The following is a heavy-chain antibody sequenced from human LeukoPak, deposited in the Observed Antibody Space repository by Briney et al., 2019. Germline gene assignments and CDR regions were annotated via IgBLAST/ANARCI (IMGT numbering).Heavy chain of an antibody. CDR2: INPGDSDI. D-gene: IGHD4-23*01. CDR3: ARHPTVGSTFYFDF. Sequence: RGESLKISSKASGYSFTSYWIGWVRQMPGKGLEWMGIINPGDSDIRYSPSFQGQVTISADNTITTAYLQWSGLKASDTAMYYCARHPTVGSTFYFDFWGQGTLVTVSS. J-gene: IGHJ4*02. V-gene: IGHV5-51*01. CDR1: GYSFTSYW.